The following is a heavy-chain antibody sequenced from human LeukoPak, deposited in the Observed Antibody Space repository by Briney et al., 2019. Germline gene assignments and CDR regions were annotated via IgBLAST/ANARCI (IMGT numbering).Heavy chain of an antibody. CDR1: GFTFSTYT. Sequence: GGSLRLSCAVFGFTFSTYTMNWVRQPPGKGLEWVSSISSDSTYIHYADSLTGRFTISRDNAKNSLFLHMNSLRAEDTAMYFCARDIVGYSYGVDFWGLGTLVTVSS. V-gene: IGHV3-21*01. D-gene: IGHD5-18*01. CDR3: ARDIVGYSYGVDF. CDR2: ISSDSTYI. J-gene: IGHJ4*02.